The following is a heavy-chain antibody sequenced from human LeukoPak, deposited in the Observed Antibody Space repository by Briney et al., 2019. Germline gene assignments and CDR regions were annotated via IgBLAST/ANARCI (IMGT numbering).Heavy chain of an antibody. Sequence: SETLSLTCTVSGHSINTDYYWAWVRQPPGKGLEWIGSIYHSGSTYYGPALKSRVTISVDTSKNQFSLKLSSVTAADTAVYYCARVETYYDILTGSDYWGQGTLVTVSS. CDR2: IYHSGST. CDR1: GHSINTDYY. D-gene: IGHD3-9*01. J-gene: IGHJ4*02. V-gene: IGHV4-38-2*02. CDR3: ARVETYYDILTGSDY.